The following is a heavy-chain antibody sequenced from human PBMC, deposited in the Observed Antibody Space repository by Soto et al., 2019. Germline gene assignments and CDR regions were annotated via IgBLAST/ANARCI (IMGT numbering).Heavy chain of an antibody. CDR2: ISGSGGST. Sequence: GGSLRLSCAASGFTFSSYAMSWVRQAPGKGLEWVSAISGSGGSTYYADSVKGRFTISRDNSKNTLYLQMNSLRAEDTAVYYCAKDLTFDWLEAYYYYYGMDVWGQGTTVTVSS. D-gene: IGHD3-9*01. J-gene: IGHJ6*02. V-gene: IGHV3-23*01. CDR3: AKDLTFDWLEAYYYYYGMDV. CDR1: GFTFSSYA.